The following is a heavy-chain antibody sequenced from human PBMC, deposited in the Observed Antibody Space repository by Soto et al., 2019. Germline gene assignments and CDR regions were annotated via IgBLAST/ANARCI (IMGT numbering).Heavy chain of an antibody. CDR1: GYTFTSYG. J-gene: IGHJ4*01. CDR3: ASGSYRIDY. D-gene: IGHD1-26*01. CDR2: ISAYNGNT. V-gene: IGHV1-18*01. Sequence: QVQLVQSGADVKKPGASVKVSCKASGYTFTSYGISWVRQAPGQGLEWMGWISAYNGNTNYAQKLQGRVTITPDTATSTDYMELRSLRSDDTAVYYCASGSYRIDYWGQGTLVTVSS.